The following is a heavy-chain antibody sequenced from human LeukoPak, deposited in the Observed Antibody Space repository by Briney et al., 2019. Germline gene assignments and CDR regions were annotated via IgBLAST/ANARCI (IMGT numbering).Heavy chain of an antibody. V-gene: IGHV3-21*01. CDR1: GFIFSHYG. CDR3: ARDSRSTLLDTAMIDAFDI. Sequence: NPGGSLRLSCAASGFIFSHYGMNWVRQAPGKGLEWVSSISSSSSYIYYADSVKGRFAISRDNAKNSLYLQMNSLRAEDTAVYYCARDSRSTLLDTAMIDAFDIWGQGTMVTVSS. J-gene: IGHJ3*02. CDR2: ISSSSSYI. D-gene: IGHD5-18*01.